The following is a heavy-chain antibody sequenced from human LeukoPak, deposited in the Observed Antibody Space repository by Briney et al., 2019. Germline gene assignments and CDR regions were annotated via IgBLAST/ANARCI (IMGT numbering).Heavy chain of an antibody. CDR1: GFTFSSYW. CDR2: INSDGSST. D-gene: IGHD5-18*01. V-gene: IGHV3-74*01. J-gene: IGHJ3*02. CDR3: ARGGGYSYDAFDI. Sequence: PGGSLRLSCAASGFTFSSYWMHWVRQAPGKGLVWVSRINSDGSSTSYADSVKGRFTISRDNAKKTLYLQMNSLSADDTAVYYCARGGGYSYDAFDIWGQGTMVTVSS.